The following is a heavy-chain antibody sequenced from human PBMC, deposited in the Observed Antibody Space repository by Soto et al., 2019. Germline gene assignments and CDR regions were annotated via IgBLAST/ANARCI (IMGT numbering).Heavy chain of an antibody. CDR2: ISYDGSNK. Sequence: GGSLRLSCAASGFTFSSYGMHWVRQAPGKGLEWVAVISYDGSNKYYADSVKGRFTISRDNSKNTLYLQMNSLRAEDTAVCYCAKETYYYDSSGPKYFQHWGQGTLVTVSS. CDR1: GFTFSSYG. D-gene: IGHD3-22*01. V-gene: IGHV3-30*18. CDR3: AKETYYYDSSGPKYFQH. J-gene: IGHJ1*01.